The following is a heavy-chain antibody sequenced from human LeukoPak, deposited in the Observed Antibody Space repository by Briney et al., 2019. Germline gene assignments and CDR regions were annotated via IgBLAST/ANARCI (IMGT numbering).Heavy chain of an antibody. CDR2: IYYSGSA. Sequence: PLETLSLTCTVSGGSISSINYYWGWIRQPPGKGLEWIGSIYYSGSAYYNPSLKSRVTISVETSKNQLSLKLTSVTAADTAVYYCASQYYDILTGYYLAGGDYWGQGTLVTVSS. D-gene: IGHD3-9*01. V-gene: IGHV4-39*01. CDR3: ASQYYDILTGYYLAGGDY. J-gene: IGHJ4*02. CDR1: GGSISSINYY.